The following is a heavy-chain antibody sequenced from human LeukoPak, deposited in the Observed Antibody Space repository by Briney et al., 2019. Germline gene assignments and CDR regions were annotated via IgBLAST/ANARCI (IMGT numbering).Heavy chain of an antibody. CDR2: VSSSSSYI. V-gene: IGHV3-21*01. D-gene: IGHD2-15*01. Sequence: GGSLRLSCAASGFTFSSYAMSWVRQAPGKGLEWVSSVSSSSSYIYYADSVKGRFTIPRDNAKNSLYLQMNSLRAEDTAVYYCAVHGYCSGGSCYPSGWFDPWGQGTLVTVSS. CDR3: AVHGYCSGGSCYPSGWFDP. CDR1: GFTFSSYA. J-gene: IGHJ5*02.